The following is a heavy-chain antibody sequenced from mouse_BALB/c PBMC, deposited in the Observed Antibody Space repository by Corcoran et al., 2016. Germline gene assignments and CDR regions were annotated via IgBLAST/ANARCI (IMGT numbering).Heavy chain of an antibody. CDR3: ARSGNYTWCAY. V-gene: IGHV1-9*01. Sequence: QVQLQQSGAELMKPGASVKISCKATGYTFSSYWIEWVKQRPGHGLEWIGEILPGSGSTNYNEKFKGKATFTADTSSNTAYMQLSSLTSEDSAVYYCARSGNYTWCAYWGQGTLVTVSA. CDR2: ILPGSGST. D-gene: IGHD2-1*01. J-gene: IGHJ3*01. CDR1: GYTFSSYW.